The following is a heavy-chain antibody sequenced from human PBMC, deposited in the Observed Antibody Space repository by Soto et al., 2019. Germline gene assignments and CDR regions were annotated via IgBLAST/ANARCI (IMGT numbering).Heavy chain of an antibody. V-gene: IGHV1-3*01. CDR2: INAGNGNT. J-gene: IGHJ6*03. CDR3: ARGHLAVVPVASWYYYMDV. CDR1: GYTFNNYS. Sequence: ASVKVTSKASGYTFNNYSVHSVRQAPGQRLEWMGWINAGNGNTRYSQKFQGRVTITRDTSARTAYMELSSLRSEDTAVYYCARGHLAVVPVASWYYYMDVWGKGTTVTVSS. D-gene: IGHD2-2*01.